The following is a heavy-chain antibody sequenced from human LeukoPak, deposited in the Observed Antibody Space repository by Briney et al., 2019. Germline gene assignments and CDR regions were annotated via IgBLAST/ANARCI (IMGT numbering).Heavy chain of an antibody. Sequence: SETLSLTCAVYGGSFSGYYWSWIRQPPGKGLEWIGEINHSGSTNYNPSLKSRVTISVDTSKNQFSLKLSSVTAADTAVYYCARAWHRIAVARWDYWGHGTLVTVSS. D-gene: IGHD6-19*01. CDR3: ARAWHRIAVARWDY. J-gene: IGHJ4*01. V-gene: IGHV4-34*01. CDR2: INHSGST. CDR1: GGSFSGYY.